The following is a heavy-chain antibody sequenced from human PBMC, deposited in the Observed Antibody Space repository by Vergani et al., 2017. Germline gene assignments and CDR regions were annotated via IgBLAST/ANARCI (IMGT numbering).Heavy chain of an antibody. CDR2: INHSGST. J-gene: IGHJ5*02. Sequence: QVKLQESGPGLVKPPGTLSLTCAVSGGSISSSNWWSWVRQPPGKGLEWIGEINHSGSTNYNPSLKSQVPISVDKSKNQFSLKLSSVTAADTAVYYCARMDTAMVGFDPWGQGTLVTVSS. V-gene: IGHV4-4*03. CDR1: GGSISSSNW. CDR3: ARMDTAMVGFDP. D-gene: IGHD5-18*01.